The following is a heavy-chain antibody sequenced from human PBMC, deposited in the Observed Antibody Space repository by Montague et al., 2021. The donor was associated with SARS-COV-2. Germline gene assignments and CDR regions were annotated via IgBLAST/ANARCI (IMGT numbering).Heavy chain of an antibody. CDR2: IYYSGST. CDR3: AGRSSTMVRGVVDYYGMEV. J-gene: IGHJ6*02. V-gene: IGHV4-39*01. CDR1: GGSISSSSYY. Sequence: SETLSLTCTVSGGSISSSSYYWCWIRQPPGKGLEWIGSIYYSGSTYYNPSLKSRVTISVDTSKNQFSLKLSSVTAADTAVYYCAGRSSTMVRGVVDYYGMEVWGQGTTVPVSS. D-gene: IGHD3-10*01.